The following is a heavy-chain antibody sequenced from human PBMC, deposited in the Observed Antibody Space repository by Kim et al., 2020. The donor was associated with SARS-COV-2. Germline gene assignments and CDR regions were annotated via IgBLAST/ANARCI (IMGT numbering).Heavy chain of an antibody. CDR3: ARDSCSPSCYSGY. V-gene: IGHV3-30*01. Sequence: YADSVKRRFTISRDNSKNTLYLQMNSLRAEDTAVYYWARDSCSPSCYSGYWGQGTLVTVSS. D-gene: IGHD2-2*01. J-gene: IGHJ4*02.